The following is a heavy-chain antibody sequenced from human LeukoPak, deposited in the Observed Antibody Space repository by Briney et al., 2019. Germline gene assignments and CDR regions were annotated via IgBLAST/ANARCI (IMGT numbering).Heavy chain of an antibody. Sequence: PGXSLRLSCAASGFTFSDYSMSWVREAPGKGLEWVSYISSSSSTVDYADSVKGRFTFSRDNAKNSLYLQMNSLRAEDTAVYYCARARVGDYWELPVPYFFDYWGQGTLVTVSS. CDR3: ARARVGDYWELPVPYFFDY. D-gene: IGHD1-26*01. CDR2: ISSSSSTV. V-gene: IGHV3-48*01. J-gene: IGHJ4*02. CDR1: GFTFSDYS.